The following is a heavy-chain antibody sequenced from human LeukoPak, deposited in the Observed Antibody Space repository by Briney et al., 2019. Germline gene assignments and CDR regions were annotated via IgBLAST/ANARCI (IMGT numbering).Heavy chain of an antibody. Sequence: GGSLRLSCAASGLTFSSYAMSWVRQAPGKGLEWVSGISGTGGNTDHADSVKGRFTISRDNSKDTLYLQMNSLRAEDTAIYYCAKASSPSSGCIDYWGQGTLVTVSS. J-gene: IGHJ4*02. D-gene: IGHD3-22*01. V-gene: IGHV3-23*01. CDR3: AKASSPSSGCIDY. CDR1: GLTFSSYA. CDR2: ISGTGGNT.